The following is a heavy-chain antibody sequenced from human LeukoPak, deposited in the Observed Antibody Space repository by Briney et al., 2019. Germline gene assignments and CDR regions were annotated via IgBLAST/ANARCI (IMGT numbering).Heavy chain of an antibody. CDR3: ARYSSGWFALDY. CDR1: GGSISSYY. D-gene: IGHD6-19*01. CDR2: IYYSGST. Sequence: SETLSLTCTVSGGSISSYYWSWIRQPPGKGLEWIGYIYYSGSTYYNPSLKSRVTISVDMSKNQFSLKLSSVTAADTAVYYCARYSSGWFALDYWGQGTLVTVSS. J-gene: IGHJ4*02. V-gene: IGHV4-59*06.